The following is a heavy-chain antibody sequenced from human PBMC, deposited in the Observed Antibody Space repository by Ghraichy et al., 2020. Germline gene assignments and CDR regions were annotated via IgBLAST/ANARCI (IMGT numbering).Heavy chain of an antibody. J-gene: IGHJ5*02. CDR1: GFTFSSYA. CDR3: AKASLDWFDP. V-gene: IGHV3-23*01. CDR2: ISGSGGST. Sequence: GESLNISCAASGFTFSSYAMSWVRQAPGKGLEWVSAISGSGGSTYYADSVKGRFTISRDNSKNTLYLQMNSLRAEDTAVYYCAKASLDWFDPWGQGTLVTVSS.